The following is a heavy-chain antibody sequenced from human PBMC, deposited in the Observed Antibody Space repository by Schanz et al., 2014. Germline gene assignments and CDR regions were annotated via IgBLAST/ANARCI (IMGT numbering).Heavy chain of an antibody. V-gene: IGHV1-18*01. CDR1: GATFSSYT. CDR3: ARDRVSFVRGPLGVD. D-gene: IGHD3-10*01. CDR2: ISGYNGDT. Sequence: QVQLVQSGAEVMKPGSSVKVSCKASGATFSSYTINWVRQAPGQGLEWMGWISGYNGDTNYAPKFQDRVTMTTDTSTGITSLELRNLKSDDTAVYYCARDRVSFVRGPLGVDWGQGTQVIVSS. J-gene: IGHJ4*02.